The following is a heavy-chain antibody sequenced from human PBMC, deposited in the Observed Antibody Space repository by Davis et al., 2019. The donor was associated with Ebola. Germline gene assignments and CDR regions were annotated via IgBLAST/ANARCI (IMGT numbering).Heavy chain of an antibody. J-gene: IGHJ4*02. CDR3: ARAQFPTTSDH. CDR1: GYPFTNYG. V-gene: IGHV1-18*01. Sequence: ASVKVSCKASGYPFTNYGISWVRQAPGQGLEWMGWISAYNGNTNYAQKLQGRVTMTTDTSTSTAYMEVGSLRSDDTAVYYCARAQFPTTSDHWGQGTLVTVSS. D-gene: IGHD1-1*01. CDR2: ISAYNGNT.